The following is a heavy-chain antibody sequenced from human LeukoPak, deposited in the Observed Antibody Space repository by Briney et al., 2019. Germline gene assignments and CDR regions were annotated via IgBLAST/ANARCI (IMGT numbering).Heavy chain of an antibody. Sequence: ASVKVSCKASGYTFSNNGISWVRQGPGQGLEWMGWISAYNGNTNYAQKFQGRVTMTTDTSTTTAYMELRSLRSDDTAVYYCARVKLPQGNWFDPWGQGTLVTVSS. CDR3: ARVKLPQGNWFDP. CDR2: ISAYNGNT. J-gene: IGHJ5*02. V-gene: IGHV1-18*04. CDR1: GYTFSNNG. D-gene: IGHD4-23*01.